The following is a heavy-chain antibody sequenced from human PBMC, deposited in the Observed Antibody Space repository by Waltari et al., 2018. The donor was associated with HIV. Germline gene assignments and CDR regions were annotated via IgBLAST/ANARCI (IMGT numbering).Heavy chain of an antibody. V-gene: IGHV4-31*03. CDR2: IYYSGST. J-gene: IGHJ2*01. D-gene: IGHD4-4*01. CDR3: ARDTGDL. CDR1: GGSISRGGYY. Sequence: QVQLQEAGPGMVKPSQDLSLTCPVSGGSISRGGYYWSWIRQHPGKGLEWIGYIYYSGSTYYNPSLKSRITISVDTSKNQFSLKLSSVTAADTAVYYCARDTGDLWGRGTLVTVSS.